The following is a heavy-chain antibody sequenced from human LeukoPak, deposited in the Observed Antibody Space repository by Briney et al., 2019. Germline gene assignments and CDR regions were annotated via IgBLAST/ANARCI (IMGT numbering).Heavy chain of an antibody. CDR3: ARGYSYGHGFDP. CDR1: GFTDSSNY. V-gene: IGHV3-53*01. J-gene: IGHJ5*02. D-gene: IGHD5-18*01. Sequence: GGSLRLSCAASGFTDSSNYMSWVRQAPGKGPEWVSVIYSGGSTYYADSVKGRFTISRDNSKNTLYLQMNSLRAEDTAVYYCARGYSYGHGFDPWGQGTLVTVSS. CDR2: IYSGGST.